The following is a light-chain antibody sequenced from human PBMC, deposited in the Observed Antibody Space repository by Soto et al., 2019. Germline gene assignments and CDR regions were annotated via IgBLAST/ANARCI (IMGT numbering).Light chain of an antibody. Sequence: DIVMTQSPDSLAVPLGERATINCKSSQSVLYSSNNNSYLNWYQQKPGQPPKLLIYWASTRESGVRDRFSGSGSGTDFTLTISNLQAEDVAVYYCQQYYSIPYTFGQGTKVEIK. CDR3: QQYYSIPYT. J-gene: IGKJ2*01. V-gene: IGKV4-1*01. CDR2: WAS. CDR1: QSVLYSSNNNSY.